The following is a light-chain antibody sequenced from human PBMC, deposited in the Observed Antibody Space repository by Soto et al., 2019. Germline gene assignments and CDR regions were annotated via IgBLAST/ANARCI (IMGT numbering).Light chain of an antibody. CDR2: DTS. Sequence: QAVVTQEPSLTLSPGGTVTLTCGSSTGAVTSGHYPYWFQQKPGQAPRTLIYDTSNKHSWTPARFSGSLLGGKAALTLSGAQPEDEAEYYCLLSYSGARLVFGGGTKVTVL. V-gene: IGLV7-46*01. CDR3: LLSYSGARLV. J-gene: IGLJ2*01. CDR1: TGAVTSGHY.